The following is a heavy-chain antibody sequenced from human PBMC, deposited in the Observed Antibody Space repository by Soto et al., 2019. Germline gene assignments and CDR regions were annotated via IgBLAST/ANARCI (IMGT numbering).Heavy chain of an antibody. CDR1: GFTFSSYG. Sequence: QVQLVESGGGVVQPGRSLRLSCAASGFTFSSYGMHWVRQAPGKGLAWVAVISYDGSNKYYADSVKGLFTISRDNSKNTLYLQMNSLRAEDTAVYSCSKDHYDGSGGVGFDYWGQGTLVTVSS. CDR2: ISYDGSNK. CDR3: SKDHYDGSGGVGFDY. D-gene: IGHD3-10*01. J-gene: IGHJ4*02. V-gene: IGHV3-30*18.